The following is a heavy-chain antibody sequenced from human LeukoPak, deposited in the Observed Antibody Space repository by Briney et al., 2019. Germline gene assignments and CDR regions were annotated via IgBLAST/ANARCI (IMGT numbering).Heavy chain of an antibody. J-gene: IGHJ4*02. D-gene: IGHD3-10*01. Sequence: SETLSLTCAVYGGSFSGYYWSWLRQPPGKGLEWIGEINHSGSTNYNPSLKSRVTISVHTSKNQFSLKLSSVTAADTAVYYCARRGPGLWFGELLHRYFDYWGQGTLVTVSS. CDR2: INHSGST. V-gene: IGHV4-34*01. CDR1: GGSFSGYY. CDR3: ARRGPGLWFGELLHRYFDY.